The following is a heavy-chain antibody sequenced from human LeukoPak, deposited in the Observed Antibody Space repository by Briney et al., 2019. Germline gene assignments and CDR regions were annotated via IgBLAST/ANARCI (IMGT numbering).Heavy chain of an antibody. D-gene: IGHD6-19*01. J-gene: IGHJ4*02. CDR3: AREGSSGWYDPWFDY. CDR2: ISSSSSYI. V-gene: IGHV3-21*01. Sequence: GGSLRLSCAASGFTFSSYSMNWVRQAPGKGLEWVSSISSSSSYIYYADSVKGRFTISRDNAKNSLYLQMNSLRAEDTAVYYCAREGSSGWYDPWFDYWGQGTLVTVSS. CDR1: GFTFSSYS.